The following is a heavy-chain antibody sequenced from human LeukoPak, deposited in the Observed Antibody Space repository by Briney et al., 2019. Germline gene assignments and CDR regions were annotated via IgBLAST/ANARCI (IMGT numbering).Heavy chain of an antibody. Sequence: GRSLRLSCAASGFTFDDYAMHWVRQAPGKGLEWVSGISWNSGSIGYADSVKGRFTISRDNAKNSLYLQMNSLRAEDTALYYCAKGVHSGYFDYWGQGTLVTVSS. CDR3: AKGVHSGYFDY. V-gene: IGHV3-9*01. CDR1: GFTFDDYA. D-gene: IGHD1-26*01. J-gene: IGHJ4*02. CDR2: ISWNSGSI.